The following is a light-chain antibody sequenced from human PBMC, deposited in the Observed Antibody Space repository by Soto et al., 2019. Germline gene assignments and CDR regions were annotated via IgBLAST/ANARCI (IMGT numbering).Light chain of an antibody. J-gene: IGKJ2*01. CDR3: QQYVRHPFT. CDR2: GAS. CDR1: QSVSKWY. V-gene: IGKV3-20*01. Sequence: EIVMTQSPATLSVSPGERATLSCRASQSVSKWYVAWYQVKPGKAPRLVIYGASSRDTGIPDRFSGGGSGTEFTLSISRLEPEDFAAYYCQQYVRHPFTFGRGTKVDIK.